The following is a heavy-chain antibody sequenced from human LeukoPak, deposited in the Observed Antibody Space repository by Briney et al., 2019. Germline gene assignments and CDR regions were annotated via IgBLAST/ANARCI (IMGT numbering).Heavy chain of an antibody. J-gene: IGHJ6*02. CDR2: IRSDDTS. CDR3: ARERGWGASYYYGMDV. D-gene: IGHD3-16*01. Sequence: GGSLRLSCAASGFTVSSNYMSWVRQAPGKGLEWVSVIRSDDTSYYTDSAKDRFIISRDNSENSLYLQMNSLRAEDTAVYYCARERGWGASYYYGMDVWGQGTTVTVSS. V-gene: IGHV3-66*01. CDR1: GFTVSSNY.